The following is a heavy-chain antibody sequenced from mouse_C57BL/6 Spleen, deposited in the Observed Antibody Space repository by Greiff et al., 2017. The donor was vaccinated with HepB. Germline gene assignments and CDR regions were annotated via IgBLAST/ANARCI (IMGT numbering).Heavy chain of an antibody. V-gene: IGHV1-76*01. CDR3: ARKGGDYAAMDY. J-gene: IGHJ4*01. Sequence: QVQLQQSGAELVRPGASVKLSCKASGYTFTDYYINWVKQRPGQGLEWIARIYPGSGNTYYNEKFKGKATLTAEKSSSTAYMQLSSLTSEDSAVYFCARKGGDYAAMDYWGQGTSVTVSS. CDR1: GYTFTDYY. CDR2: IYPGSGNT.